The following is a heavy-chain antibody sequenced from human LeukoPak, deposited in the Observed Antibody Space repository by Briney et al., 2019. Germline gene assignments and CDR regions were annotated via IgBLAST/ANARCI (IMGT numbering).Heavy chain of an antibody. CDR1: GFTFSSYA. J-gene: IGHJ5*02. Sequence: PGGSLRLSCAASGFTFSSYAMHWVRQAPGKGPEWVAVISYDGSNKYYADSVKGRFTISRDNSKNTLYLQMNSLRAEDTAVYYCARGYYYDSSGYYGQAFDPWGQGTLVTVSS. CDR2: ISYDGSNK. D-gene: IGHD3-22*01. CDR3: ARGYYYDSSGYYGQAFDP. V-gene: IGHV3-30*14.